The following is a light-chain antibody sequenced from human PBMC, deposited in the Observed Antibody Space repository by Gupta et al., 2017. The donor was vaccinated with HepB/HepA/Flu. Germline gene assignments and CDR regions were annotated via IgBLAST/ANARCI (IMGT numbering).Light chain of an antibody. Sequence: EILLTQSPVTLLLSPGDKATLSCSASQTVDSRFLVWYQQKPGQTPRLLMYAGSTRPMGVPDSISGSGFWTEFTLTINRLEPEDFAVYYCQSDDDSPWTFGQGTRVEIK. J-gene: IGKJ1*01. CDR1: QTVDSRF. CDR3: QSDDDSPWT. V-gene: IGKV3-20*01. CDR2: AGS.